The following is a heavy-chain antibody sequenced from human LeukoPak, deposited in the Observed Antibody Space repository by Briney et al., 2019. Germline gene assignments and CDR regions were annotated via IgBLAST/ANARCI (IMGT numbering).Heavy chain of an antibody. CDR3: ARGYDILTGTQYYFDY. CDR1: GFTFSSYE. Sequence: GGSPRLSCAASGFTFSSYEMNWVRQAPGKGLEWVSYISSSGSTIYYADSVKGRFTISRDNAKNSLCLQMNSLRAEDTAVYYCARGYDILTGTQYYFDYWGQGTLVTVSS. J-gene: IGHJ4*02. CDR2: ISSSGSTI. V-gene: IGHV3-48*03. D-gene: IGHD3-9*01.